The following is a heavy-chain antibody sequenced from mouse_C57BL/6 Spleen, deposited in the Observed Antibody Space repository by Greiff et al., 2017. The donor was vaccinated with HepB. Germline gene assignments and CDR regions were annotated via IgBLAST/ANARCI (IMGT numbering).Heavy chain of an antibody. V-gene: IGHV1-64*01. CDR3: ARSWLLRSMDY. J-gene: IGHJ4*01. CDR2: IHPNSGST. D-gene: IGHD2-3*01. Sequence: QVQLQQPGAELVKPGASVKLSCKASGYTFTSYWMHWVKQRPGQGLEWIGMIHPNSGSTNYNEKFKSKATLTVDKSSSPAYMQLSSLTSEDSAVYYCARSWLLRSMDYWGQGTSVTVSS. CDR1: GYTFTSYW.